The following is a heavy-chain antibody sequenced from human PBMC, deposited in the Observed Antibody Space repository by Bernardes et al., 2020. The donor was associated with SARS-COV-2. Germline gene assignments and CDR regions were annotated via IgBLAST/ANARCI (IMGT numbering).Heavy chain of an antibody. CDR1: GGSISSDH. D-gene: IGHD3-16*01. Sequence: SETLSLTCTVSGGSISSDHWSWIRQPPGKGLEWMGYISYSGTTNYNPSLKSRVTMSVDTSEKHFSLKLNSVTAADTAVYYCGRDKGGGNYYYGMDVWGQGTTVTVSS. J-gene: IGHJ6*02. V-gene: IGHV4-59*01. CDR3: GRDKGGGNYYYGMDV. CDR2: ISYSGTT.